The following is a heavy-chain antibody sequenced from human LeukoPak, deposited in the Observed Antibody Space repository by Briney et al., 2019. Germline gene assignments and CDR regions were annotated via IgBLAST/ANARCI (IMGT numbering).Heavy chain of an antibody. CDR2: ISSSNDDI. D-gene: IGHD2-2*01. CDR3: ARVTVPSATAFDY. CDR1: GFTFTSYN. Sequence: GSLRLSCAASGFTFTSYNMNWVRQSPGKGREWVSSISSSNDDIYYADSVKGRFTISRDNDKTSLYLQMDSLSAEDTALYYCARVTVPSATAFDYWGRGTLVTVSS. V-gene: IGHV3-21*01. J-gene: IGHJ4*02.